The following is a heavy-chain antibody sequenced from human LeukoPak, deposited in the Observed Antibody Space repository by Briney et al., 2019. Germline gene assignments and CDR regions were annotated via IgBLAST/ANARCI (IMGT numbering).Heavy chain of an antibody. CDR3: ARGRGVHDSHTYDYFDY. J-gene: IGHJ4*02. CDR2: INPAGGST. Sequence: GASVKVSCTASGYTFTSYYIHWVRQAPGQGLEWMGIINPAGGSTNYAQKFQGSRVTLARDTSTSTVYLELSSLRSEDTAVYYCARGRGVHDSHTYDYFDYWGQGSLVTVSS. CDR1: GYTFTSYY. V-gene: IGHV1-46*01. D-gene: IGHD3-22*01.